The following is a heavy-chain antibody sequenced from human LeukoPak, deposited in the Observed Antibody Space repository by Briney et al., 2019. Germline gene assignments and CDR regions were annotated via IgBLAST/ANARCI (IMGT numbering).Heavy chain of an antibody. V-gene: IGHV3-23*01. J-gene: IGHJ5*02. Sequence: GGSLRLSCAASEFTFSSYAMNWVRQAPGKGLEWVSGISGSGDSAYYADSVKGRFTISRDNSKNTLYLQMNSLRVEDTALYYCAKGDGISHYHWFDPWGQGTQVTVSS. CDR3: AKGDGISHYHWFDP. D-gene: IGHD2-21*02. CDR2: ISGSGDSA. CDR1: EFTFSSYA.